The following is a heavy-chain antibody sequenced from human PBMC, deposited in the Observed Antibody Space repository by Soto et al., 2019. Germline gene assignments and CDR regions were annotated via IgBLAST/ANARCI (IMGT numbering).Heavy chain of an antibody. CDR3: AREQQQLDSGVYGMDV. D-gene: IGHD6-13*01. CDR2: TYYRSKWYN. CDR1: GDSVSSNSAA. V-gene: IGHV6-1*01. Sequence: SQTLSLTRAISGDSVSSNSAAWNWIRQSPSRGLEWLGRTYYRSKWYNDYAVSVKSRITINPDTSKNQFSLQLNSVTPEDTAVYYCAREQQQLDSGVYGMDVWGQGTTVTVSS. J-gene: IGHJ6*02.